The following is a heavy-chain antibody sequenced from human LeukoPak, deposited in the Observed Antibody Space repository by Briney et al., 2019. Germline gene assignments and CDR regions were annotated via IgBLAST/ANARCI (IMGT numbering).Heavy chain of an antibody. V-gene: IGHV4-4*02. CDR2: IYHTGNS. CDR3: ARDVGARLPGY. J-gene: IGHJ4*02. Sequence: SETLSLTCAVSGGSITSNNRWSWVRQSPGKGLEWIGEIYHTGNSNYNPSLKSRVIISVDKSKNQFSMKLTSVTAEDTAFYYCARDVGARLPGYWGQGILVTVSS. D-gene: IGHD6-6*01. CDR1: GGSITSNNR.